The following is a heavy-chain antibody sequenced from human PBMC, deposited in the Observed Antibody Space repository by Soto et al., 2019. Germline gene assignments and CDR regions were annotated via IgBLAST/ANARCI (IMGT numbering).Heavy chain of an antibody. CDR3: ARGMAVAYFDF. J-gene: IGHJ4*02. Sequence: EVQLVESGGGLVKPGGSLRLSCVASGFTFSSYWMKWVRQAPGKGLEWVSSITSSSSYRYYADSVKGRFTISRDNAKNSLYLQVDSLRAEDTAVYYCARGMAVAYFDFWGQGTLVTVSS. CDR1: GFTFSSYW. D-gene: IGHD2-8*02. V-gene: IGHV3-21*01. CDR2: ITSSSSYR.